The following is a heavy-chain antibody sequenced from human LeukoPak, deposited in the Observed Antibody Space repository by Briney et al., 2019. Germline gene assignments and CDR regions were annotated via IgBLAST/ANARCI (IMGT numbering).Heavy chain of an antibody. CDR1: GFTFSTYS. CDR2: IYPSGDST. D-gene: IGHD6-19*01. CDR3: AKDVVPDSGWDLNY. J-gene: IGHJ4*02. Sequence: GSLRLSCAASGFTFSTYSMTWVRQGPGKGLEWVSSIYPSGDSTFYADSVKGRFTISRDNSKNTLYLQMSSLRTEDTAIYYCAKDVVPDSGWDLNYWGQGTLVTVSS. V-gene: IGHV3-23*01.